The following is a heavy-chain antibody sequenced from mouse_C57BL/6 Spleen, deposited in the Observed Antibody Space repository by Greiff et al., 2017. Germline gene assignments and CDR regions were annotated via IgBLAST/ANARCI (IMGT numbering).Heavy chain of an antibody. CDR2: IDPENGDT. CDR3: TSAQATWFAY. J-gene: IGHJ3*01. D-gene: IGHD3-2*02. V-gene: IGHV14-4*01. Sequence: EVQLQQSGAELVRPGASAKLSCTASGFNIKDDYMHWVKQRPEQGLEWIGWIDPENGDTEYASKFQGKATITADTSSNTAYLQLSSLTSEDTAVYYCTSAQATWFAYWGQGTLVTVSA. CDR1: GFNIKDDY.